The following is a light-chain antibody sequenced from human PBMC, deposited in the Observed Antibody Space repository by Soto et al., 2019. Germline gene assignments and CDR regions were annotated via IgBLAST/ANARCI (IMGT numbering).Light chain of an antibody. CDR1: QSVSSSY. V-gene: IGKV3-20*01. CDR2: GAS. CDR3: QQYDNSPSWT. J-gene: IGKJ1*01. Sequence: EIVLTQSPGTLSLSPGEGATLSCRASQSVSSSYLAWYQQKPGQAPRLLIYGASSRATGIPVRFSGSGSGTDFTLTISRLEPEDFAVYYCQQYDNSPSWTFGQGTKVDIK.